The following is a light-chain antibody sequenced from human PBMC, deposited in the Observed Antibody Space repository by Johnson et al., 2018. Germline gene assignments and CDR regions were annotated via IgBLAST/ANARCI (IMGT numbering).Light chain of an antibody. CDR1: SSNIGNNY. CDR3: GTWDSSLSAGNV. CDR2: ENN. J-gene: IGLJ1*01. Sequence: QSVLTQPPSVSAAPGQKVTISCSGSSSNIGNNYVSWYQQLPGTAPKLLIYENNKRPSGIPDRFSGSKSGTSATLGITGLQTGYEADYYCGTWDSSLSAGNVFGTGTDVTVL. V-gene: IGLV1-51*02.